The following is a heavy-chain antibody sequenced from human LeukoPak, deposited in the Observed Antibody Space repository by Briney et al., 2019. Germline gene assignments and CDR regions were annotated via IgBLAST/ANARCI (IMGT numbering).Heavy chain of an antibody. V-gene: IGHV3-23*01. CDR2: ISGGGGST. CDR3: AKDRRKAFDI. Sequence: GGSLRLSCAASGFTFSSYAMSWVREAPGKGLEWVSAISGGGGSTYYADSVKGRFTISRDNSKNTLYLQMNSLRAEDTAVYYCAKDRRKAFDIWGQGTMVTVSS. CDR1: GFTFSSYA. J-gene: IGHJ3*02.